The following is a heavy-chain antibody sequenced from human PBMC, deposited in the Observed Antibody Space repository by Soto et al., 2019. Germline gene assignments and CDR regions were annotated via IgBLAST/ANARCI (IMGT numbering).Heavy chain of an antibody. D-gene: IGHD3-10*01. V-gene: IGHV3-53*01. CDR2: IYSTGTT. CDR1: GFTVGNNY. J-gene: IGHJ4*02. CDR3: AKDGRGSGSHYNSFGY. Sequence: EVQLVESGGGLIQPGGSLKLSCAASGFTVGNNYMSWVRQAPGKGLEWVSLIYSTGTTKYADSVQGRFTVSRDNAKNTLYLQMISLRAEDTAVYYWAKDGRGSGSHYNSFGYWGQGTLVTVSS.